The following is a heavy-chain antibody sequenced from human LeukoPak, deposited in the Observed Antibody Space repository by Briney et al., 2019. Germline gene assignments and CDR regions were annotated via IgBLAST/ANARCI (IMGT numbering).Heavy chain of an antibody. CDR1: GGSISSGSYY. Sequence: SQTLSLTYSVSGGSISSGSYYWSWIRQPAGKGLEWIGRIYTSGSTNYNPSLKSRVTISVDTSKNQFSLKLSSVTAADTAVYYCARKGTGDLDYFDYWGQGTLVTVSS. CDR2: IYTSGST. V-gene: IGHV4-61*02. CDR3: ARKGTGDLDYFDY. J-gene: IGHJ4*02. D-gene: IGHD7-27*01.